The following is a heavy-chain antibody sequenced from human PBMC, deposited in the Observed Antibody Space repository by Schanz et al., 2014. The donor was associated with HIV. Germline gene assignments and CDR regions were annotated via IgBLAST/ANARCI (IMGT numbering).Heavy chain of an antibody. CDR2: ISAYNGNT. Sequence: QVQLVQSGAEVKKPGASVKVSCKASGYTFTSYGISWVRQAPGQGLEWMGWISAYNGNTNYAEDYQGRVTMTADTFTNIAYMELRSLTSDDTAVYYCARGSCSGGTCYSGDHWGQGTLVTVSA. V-gene: IGHV1-18*01. J-gene: IGHJ4*02. CDR1: GYTFTSYG. D-gene: IGHD2-15*01. CDR3: ARGSCSGGTCYSGDH.